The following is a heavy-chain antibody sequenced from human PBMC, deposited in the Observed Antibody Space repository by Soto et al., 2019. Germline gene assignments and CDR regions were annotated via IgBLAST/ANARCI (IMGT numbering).Heavy chain of an antibody. Sequence: ASVKVSCKASGDIFTNYGLSWVRQAPGQGLEWMAWISPYDGNTHYAQNLQGRVTVTTDTSTSTAYMELRSLRSDDTAVYFCARDDRAAAAGTTYYFDYWGQGTLVTVSS. CDR1: GDIFTNYG. D-gene: IGHD6-13*01. V-gene: IGHV1-18*01. CDR3: ARDDRAAAAGTTYYFDY. J-gene: IGHJ4*02. CDR2: ISPYDGNT.